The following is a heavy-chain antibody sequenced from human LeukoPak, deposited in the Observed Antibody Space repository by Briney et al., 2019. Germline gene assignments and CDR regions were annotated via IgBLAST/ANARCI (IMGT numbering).Heavy chain of an antibody. D-gene: IGHD4-17*01. V-gene: IGHV4-59*08. J-gene: IGHJ5*02. Sequence: SETLSLTCTVSGAPLNNYYWNWVRQPPGKELEWIGNVDYSGSTRYNPSLKSRATMSLDSSKNQFSLRLTSVTAADMAVYYCAMQVGIYGDYNNWFDPWGQGVRVTVSS. CDR1: GAPLNNYY. CDR2: VDYSGST. CDR3: AMQVGIYGDYNNWFDP.